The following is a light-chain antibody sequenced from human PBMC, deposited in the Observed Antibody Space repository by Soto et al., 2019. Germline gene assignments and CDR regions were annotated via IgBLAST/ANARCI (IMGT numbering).Light chain of an antibody. V-gene: IGKV1-5*01. J-gene: IGKJ1*01. CDR1: QGISNW. Sequence: DFQLTQSPSTLPASVGERATITCRASQGISNWLAWNQQKPGTAPKVLIYHASNLQSGVPSRFSGSGSGTEFTLTISSLQPDDFATYYCQQYNSYSFGQGTKVEIK. CDR3: QQYNSYS. CDR2: HAS.